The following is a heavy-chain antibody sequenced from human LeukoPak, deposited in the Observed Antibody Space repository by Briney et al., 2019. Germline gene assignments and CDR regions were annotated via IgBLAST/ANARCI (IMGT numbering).Heavy chain of an antibody. CDR3: ARVYTAYSSSWYLLSDRFFDY. Sequence: GGSLRLSCTASGFTFSSYGMHWVRQAPGKGLEWVAVIWYDGSNKYYADSVKGRFTISRDNSKNTLYLQMNSLRAEDTAVYYCARVYTAYSSSWYLLSDRFFDYWGQGTLVTVSS. CDR2: IWYDGSNK. J-gene: IGHJ4*02. D-gene: IGHD6-13*01. CDR1: GFTFSSYG. V-gene: IGHV3-33*01.